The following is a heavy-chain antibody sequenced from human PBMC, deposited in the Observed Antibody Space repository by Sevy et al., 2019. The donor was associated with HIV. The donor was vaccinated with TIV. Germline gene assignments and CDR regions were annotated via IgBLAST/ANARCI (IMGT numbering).Heavy chain of an antibody. V-gene: IGHV1-24*01. CDR3: ATDQGDSRGYDSFRLRY. Sequence: ASVKVSCKVSGYTLTELSMHWVRQAPGKGLEWMGGFDPEDGETIYAQKFQGRVTMTEDTSTATAYMELSSLRSEDTAEYYCATDQGDSRGYDSFRLRYWGQGTLVTVSS. J-gene: IGHJ4*02. D-gene: IGHD3-22*01. CDR2: FDPEDGET. CDR1: GYTLTELS.